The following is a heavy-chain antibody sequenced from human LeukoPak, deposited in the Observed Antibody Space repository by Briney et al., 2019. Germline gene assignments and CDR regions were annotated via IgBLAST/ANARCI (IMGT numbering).Heavy chain of an antibody. V-gene: IGHV5-51*01. Sequence: GESLKISCKGSGYRFSSYWFAWVGQMPGKGLEWMGVIYPRDSRTTYSPSFQDQVTISADKSISTAYLQWTSLKASDTAMYYCARHLSDITSSPNYWGPGTLVTVSS. J-gene: IGHJ4*02. D-gene: IGHD2-2*01. CDR1: GYRFSSYW. CDR3: ARHLSDITSSPNY. CDR2: IYPRDSRT.